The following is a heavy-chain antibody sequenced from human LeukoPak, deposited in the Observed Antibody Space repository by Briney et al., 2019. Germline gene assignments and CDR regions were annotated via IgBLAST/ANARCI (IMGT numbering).Heavy chain of an antibody. CDR2: MNPHSGNA. V-gene: IGHV1-8*01. J-gene: IGHJ5*02. CDR3: ARIPHRVPHNWFDP. D-gene: IGHD2-2*01. CDR1: GYTFTTYD. Sequence: ASVKVSCKASGYTFTTYDIHWVRQAAGQGLEWMGWMNPHSGNAGYAQKFQGRVTMTRGTSISTAYMELSSLRSEDTAVYYCARIPHRVPHNWFDPWGQGTLVTVSS.